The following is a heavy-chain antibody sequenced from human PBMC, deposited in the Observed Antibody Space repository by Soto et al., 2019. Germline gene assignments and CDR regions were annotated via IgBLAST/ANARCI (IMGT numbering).Heavy chain of an antibody. CDR2: IIPIFGTA. J-gene: IGHJ4*02. V-gene: IGHV1-69*13. CDR3: ARDSKYSSPEKYYFDY. Sequence: SVKVSCKASGGTFSSYAISWVRQAPGQGLEWMGGIIPIFGTANYAQKFQGRVTITADESTSTAYMELSSLRSEDTAVYYCARDSKYSSPEKYYFDYWGQGTLVTVSS. CDR1: GGTFSSYA. D-gene: IGHD6-6*01.